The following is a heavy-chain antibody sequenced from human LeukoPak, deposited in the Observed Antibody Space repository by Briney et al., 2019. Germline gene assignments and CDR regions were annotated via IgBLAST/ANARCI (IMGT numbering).Heavy chain of an antibody. Sequence: EWMGFIYPGESDTRYNPSFQGQVTISADKSISTAYLQWRSLKASDTAMYYCARNRGDNTFDYWGQGILVTVSS. D-gene: IGHD3-10*01. J-gene: IGHJ4*02. V-gene: IGHV5-51*01. CDR3: ARNRGDNTFDY. CDR2: IYPGESDT.